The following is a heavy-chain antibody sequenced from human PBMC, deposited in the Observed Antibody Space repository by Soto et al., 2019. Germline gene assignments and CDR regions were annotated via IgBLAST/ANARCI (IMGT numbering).Heavy chain of an antibody. V-gene: IGHV3-9*01. D-gene: IGHD1-26*01. CDR1: GFTFDEYG. Sequence: EMQLVESGGDLVQPGRSLRLSCAASGFTFDEYGMNWVRKAPGKGLEWVSGISWNSGSIGYADSVKGRFTISRDNAKNSLYLQMNSLTVEDTALYYCAKVLSGSYLFYFDYWGQGTLVTVSS. J-gene: IGHJ4*02. CDR2: ISWNSGSI. CDR3: AKVLSGSYLFYFDY.